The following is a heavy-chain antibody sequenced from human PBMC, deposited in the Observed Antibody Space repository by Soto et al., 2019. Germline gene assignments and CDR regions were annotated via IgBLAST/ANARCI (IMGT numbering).Heavy chain of an antibody. J-gene: IGHJ6*02. CDR1: GFSLNTGGVG. D-gene: IGHD3-10*01. V-gene: IGHV2-5*02. CDR3: VRNWRYYGGDYYYGMDA. CDR2: IYWDDDE. Sequence: INLKESGPTLVKPTQTLTLTCTFSGFSLNTGGVGVGWVRQPRGKVMEWLALIYWDDDERYRPSLRSRLNITKDTINNQVVLTMTNMDPEDTATYYCVRNWRYYGGDYYYGMDAWGQGTTVTVSS.